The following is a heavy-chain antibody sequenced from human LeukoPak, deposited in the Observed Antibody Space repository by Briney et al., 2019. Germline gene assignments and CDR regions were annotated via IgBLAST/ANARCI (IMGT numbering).Heavy chain of an antibody. V-gene: IGHV4-59*01. CDR1: GGSFNTYY. CDR3: ARGQGGNCYLNYFDY. CDR2: LYYSDSA. Sequence: PSETLSLTCTVTGGSFNTYYWSWIRQPPGKGLEWIGHLYYSDSATYHPSLKSRVTFSVDTSRNQFSLKLTSVTAADTALYYCARGQGGNCYLNYFDYWGQGALVTVLS. D-gene: IGHD2-15*01. J-gene: IGHJ4*02.